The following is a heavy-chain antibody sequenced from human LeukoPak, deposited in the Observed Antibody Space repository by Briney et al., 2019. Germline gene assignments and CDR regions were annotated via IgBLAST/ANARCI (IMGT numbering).Heavy chain of an antibody. Sequence: ASVKVTCKASGGTFSSYAISWVRQAPGQGLEWMGGIIPIFGTANYAQKFQGRVTITADESTSTAYMGLSSLRSEDTAVYYCARVQWDYCSGGSCYGGAFDYWGQGTLVTVSS. CDR1: GGTFSSYA. V-gene: IGHV1-69*13. J-gene: IGHJ4*02. CDR2: IIPIFGTA. D-gene: IGHD2-15*01. CDR3: ARVQWDYCSGGSCYGGAFDY.